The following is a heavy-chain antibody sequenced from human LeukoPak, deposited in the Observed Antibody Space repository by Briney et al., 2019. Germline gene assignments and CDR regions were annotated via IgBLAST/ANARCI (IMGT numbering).Heavy chain of an antibody. D-gene: IGHD6-19*01. CDR3: AAGYSSGWYPWFDP. Sequence: SETLSLTCTVSGASISSTTYYWGWIRQPPRKGLEWIASIYYSGSTYYNPSLKSRVTISVDTSKNQFSLKLSSVTAADTAVYYCAAGYSSGWYPWFDPWGQGTLVTVSS. CDR2: IYYSGST. CDR1: GASISSTTYY. J-gene: IGHJ5*02. V-gene: IGHV4-39*01.